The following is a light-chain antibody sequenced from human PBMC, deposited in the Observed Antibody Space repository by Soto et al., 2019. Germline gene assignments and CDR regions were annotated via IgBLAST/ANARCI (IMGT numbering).Light chain of an antibody. CDR3: QHHSNWPPIT. Sequence: EIVLTQSPVTLSLSPGEGAILSCRASHFIVNSLAWYQQRPGQAPRLLIHDASDRATDIPRRFSGSGSATDFTLTISSLEPEDFAVYYCQHHSNWPPITFGQGTRLDIK. CDR1: HFIVNS. CDR2: DAS. J-gene: IGKJ5*01. V-gene: IGKV3-11*01.